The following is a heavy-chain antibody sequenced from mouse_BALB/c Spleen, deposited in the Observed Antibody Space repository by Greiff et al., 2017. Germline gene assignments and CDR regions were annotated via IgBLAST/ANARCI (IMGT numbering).Heavy chain of an antibody. CDR3: ARENYYYGSSPFAY. CDR1: GYTFTDYC. D-gene: IGHD1-1*01. CDR2: IYPGSGNT. J-gene: IGHJ3*01. Sequence: QVQLQQSGPELVKPGASVKISCKASGYTFTDYCINWVKQKPGQGLEWIGWIYPGSGNTKYNEKFKGKATLTVDTSSSTAYMQLSSLTSEDTAVYFGARENYYYGSSPFAYWGQGTLVTVSA. V-gene: IGHV1-84*02.